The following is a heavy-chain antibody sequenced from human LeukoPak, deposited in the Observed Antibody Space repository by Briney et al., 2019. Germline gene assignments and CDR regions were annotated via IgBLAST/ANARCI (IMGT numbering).Heavy chain of an antibody. CDR3: AKLESPYYYAMDV. J-gene: IGHJ6*02. CDR2: IYYSGST. V-gene: IGHV4-59*01. Sequence: SETLSLTCSVSGGSISSYYWSWIRQPPGKGLEWIGYIYYSGSTNYNPSLKSRVTISVDTSKNQFSLKLSSVTAADSALYYCAKLESPYYYAMDVWGQGTTVTVSS. D-gene: IGHD3-3*01. CDR1: GGSISSYY.